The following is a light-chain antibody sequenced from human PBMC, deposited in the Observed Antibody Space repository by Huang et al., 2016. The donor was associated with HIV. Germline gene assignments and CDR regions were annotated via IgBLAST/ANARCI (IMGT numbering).Light chain of an antibody. J-gene: IGKJ2*01. CDR2: AAS. CDR1: QTIDTY. CDR3: HQTFSNIET. Sequence: IQMTQSPSSLSASVGDRVTITCRASQTIDTYLNWYQQKPGKAPKLLIYAASNLHGGVPSMFTASGSRTDFTLTITSLQADDFATYYCHQTFSNIETFGQGTKLEI. V-gene: IGKV1-39*01.